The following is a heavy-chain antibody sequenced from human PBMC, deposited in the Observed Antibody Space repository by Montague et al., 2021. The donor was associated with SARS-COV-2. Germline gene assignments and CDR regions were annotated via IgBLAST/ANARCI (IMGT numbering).Heavy chain of an antibody. D-gene: IGHD2-15*01. Sequence: SRILSLSASGFTFRDSAMNWVRQVPGKGLEWVSLISYNGGSTYYADSVKGRFTISRDNSNNTLYLQMNSLRAEDTAIYYCARDIECSFWGQGTLVTVSS. CDR3: ARDIECSF. CDR1: GFTFRDSA. J-gene: IGHJ4*02. V-gene: IGHV3-23*01. CDR2: ISYNGGST.